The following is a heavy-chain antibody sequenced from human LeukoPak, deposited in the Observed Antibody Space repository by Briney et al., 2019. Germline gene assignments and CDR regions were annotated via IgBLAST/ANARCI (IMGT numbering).Heavy chain of an antibody. Sequence: GGSLRLSCAASGFAFTDYAISWVRQAPGKGLEWVSAITDSGGATYYADSVKGRFTISRDNSKNTLYLQMNSLRGDDTAIYYCAKESGTSRPFDCWGQGTLVTVSS. V-gene: IGHV3-23*01. CDR3: AKESGTSRPFDC. CDR1: GFAFTDYA. CDR2: ITDSGGAT. J-gene: IGHJ4*02. D-gene: IGHD1-26*01.